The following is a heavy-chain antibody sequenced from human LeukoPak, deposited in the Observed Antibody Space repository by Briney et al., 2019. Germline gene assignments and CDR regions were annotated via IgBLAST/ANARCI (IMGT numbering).Heavy chain of an antibody. D-gene: IGHD6-19*01. CDR2: INTGNGYT. CDR1: GYTFTTYA. J-gene: IGHJ4*02. Sequence: ASVTVSCMASGYTFTTYAMHWVRQARGQGLAWMGWINTGNGYTKYSQNFQGRVTITRDTSASTAYMELSSLKSEDTAVYYCARGIAVAYFDYWGQGTLVTVSS. V-gene: IGHV1-3*04. CDR3: ARGIAVAYFDY.